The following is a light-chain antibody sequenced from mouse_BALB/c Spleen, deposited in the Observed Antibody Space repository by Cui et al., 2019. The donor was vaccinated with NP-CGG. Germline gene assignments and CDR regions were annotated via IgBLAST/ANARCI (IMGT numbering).Light chain of an antibody. CDR3: ALWYSNHWV. Sequence: QAVVTQESALTPSPGEKVTLTCRSSTGAVITSNYANWVQEKPDHLFTGLIGGTNNRAPGVPARFSGSLIGDKAALTITGAQTEDEAIYFCALWYSNHWVFGGGTKLTVL. V-gene: IGLV1*01. CDR2: GTN. CDR1: TGAVITSNY. J-gene: IGLJ1*01.